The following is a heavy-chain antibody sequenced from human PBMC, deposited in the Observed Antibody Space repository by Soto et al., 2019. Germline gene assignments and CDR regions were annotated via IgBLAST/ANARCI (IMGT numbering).Heavy chain of an antibody. Sequence: SVKVSCKASGGTFSSYAISWVRQAPGQGLEWMGGIIPIFGTANYAQKFQGRVTITADVSTSTAYMELSSLRSEDTAVYYCARRGTNPPKDIVLVPADCYYCYGMDFWGQGTTDTVSS. V-gene: IGHV1-69*13. CDR3: ARRGTNPPKDIVLVPADCYYCYGMDF. CDR2: IIPIFGTA. J-gene: IGHJ6*02. D-gene: IGHD2-2*01. CDR1: GGTFSSYA.